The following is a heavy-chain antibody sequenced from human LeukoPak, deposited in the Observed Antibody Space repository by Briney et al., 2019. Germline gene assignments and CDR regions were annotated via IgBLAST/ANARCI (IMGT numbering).Heavy chain of an antibody. D-gene: IGHD2-2*01. J-gene: IGHJ4*02. Sequence: PGGSLRLSCAASGFIVSSNYMSWVRQAPGKGLEWVSVIYSGGSTYYADSVKGRFTISRDNSKNTRYLQMNSLRAEDTAVYYCARDIVVVPAARDYWGEGTLVTISS. CDR2: IYSGGST. V-gene: IGHV3-53*05. CDR3: ARDIVVVPAARDY. CDR1: GFIVSSNY.